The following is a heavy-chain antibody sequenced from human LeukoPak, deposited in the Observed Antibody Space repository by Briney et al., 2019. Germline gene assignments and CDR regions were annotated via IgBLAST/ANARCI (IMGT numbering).Heavy chain of an antibody. J-gene: IGHJ4*02. CDR2: VNSNGGST. CDR1: GFTFSIYT. Sequence: GGSLRHSCSASGFTFSIYTMHSLRQAPGKGLEYLSCVNSNGGSTNYEDSVKGRFIISRDNSKNTLYFQMSSLRVEDTAIYYCVKENGRYPEPYYFDYWGQGALVTVSS. V-gene: IGHV3-64D*06. CDR3: VKENGRYPEPYYFDY. D-gene: IGHD3-9*01.